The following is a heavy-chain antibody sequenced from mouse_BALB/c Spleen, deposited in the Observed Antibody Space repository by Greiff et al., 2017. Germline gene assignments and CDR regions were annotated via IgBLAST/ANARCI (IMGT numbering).Heavy chain of an antibody. D-gene: IGHD2-1*01. CDR2: ISSGSSTI. Sequence: EVQLVESGGGLVQPGGSRKLSCAASGFTFSSFGMHWVRQAPEKGLEWVAYISSGSSTIYYADTVKGRFTISRDNPKNTLFLQMTSLRSEDTAMYYCARWGGNYGDYYAMDYWGQGTSVTVSS. V-gene: IGHV5-17*02. CDR1: GFTFSSFG. CDR3: ARWGGNYGDYYAMDY. J-gene: IGHJ4*01.